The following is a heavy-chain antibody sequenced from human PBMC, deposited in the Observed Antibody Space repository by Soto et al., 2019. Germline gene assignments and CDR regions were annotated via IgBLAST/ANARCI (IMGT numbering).Heavy chain of an antibody. J-gene: IGHJ6*02. CDR1: GGTFSSYA. D-gene: IGHD3-22*01. V-gene: IGHV1-69*06. Sequence: GASVKVSCKASGGTFSSYAISWVRQAPGQGLEWMGGIIPIFGTANYAQKFQGRVTITADKSTSTAYMELSSLRSEDTAVYYCARRIGGVTPPPGMDVWGQGTTVTVSS. CDR3: ARRIGGVTPPPGMDV. CDR2: IIPIFGTA.